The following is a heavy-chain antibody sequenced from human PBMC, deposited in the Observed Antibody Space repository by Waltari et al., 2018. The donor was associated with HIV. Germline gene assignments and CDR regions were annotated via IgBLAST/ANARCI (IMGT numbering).Heavy chain of an antibody. Sequence: EVQLVQSGAEVKKPGESLKISCTVSGYSFTSSWIGWVRQLPAKGLEWMGIIYPGDSDTRYSPSFQGQVTISADKSISTAYLQWSSLKASDTAMYYCARRVAAAGTPVYYFDYWGQGTLVTVSS. V-gene: IGHV5-51*03. D-gene: IGHD6-13*01. CDR1: GYSFTSSW. J-gene: IGHJ4*02. CDR2: IYPGDSDT. CDR3: ARRVAAAGTPVYYFDY.